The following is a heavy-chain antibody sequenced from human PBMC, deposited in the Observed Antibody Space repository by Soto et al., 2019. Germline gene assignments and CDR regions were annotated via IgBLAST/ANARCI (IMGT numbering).Heavy chain of an antibody. D-gene: IGHD3-3*01. CDR2: IYIWNT. J-gene: IGHJ6*02. Sequence: PSETLSLTCTVSGASLSSYCWSWVRQPPGKGLEWIGYIYIWNTIYIPSLKSRVTISVDTSKNQVSLKMSSVTAADTAVYFCASSKVGLWSGFGMEVWGHGTTVTVS. CDR1: GASLSSYC. CDR3: ASSKVGLWSGFGMEV. V-gene: IGHV4-59*01.